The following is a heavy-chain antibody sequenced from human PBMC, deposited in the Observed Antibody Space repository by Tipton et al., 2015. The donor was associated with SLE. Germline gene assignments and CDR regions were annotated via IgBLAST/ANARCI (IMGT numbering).Heavy chain of an antibody. J-gene: IGHJ6*02. D-gene: IGHD4-17*01. Sequence: TLSLTCTVSGGSISTYYWSWIRQPPGKGLEWIGYVHNSGSSNYNPSLKSRVTFSVDMSKNQVSLKLTSVTAADTALYYCVRYMAKVTPYNYYGLDVWGQGTTVIVSS. CDR3: VRYMAKVTPYNYYGLDV. CDR2: VHNSGSS. V-gene: IGHV4-59*08. CDR1: GGSISTYY.